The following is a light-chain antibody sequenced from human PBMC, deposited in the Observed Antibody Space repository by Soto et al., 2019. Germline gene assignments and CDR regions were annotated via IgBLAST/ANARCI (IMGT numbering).Light chain of an antibody. V-gene: IGKV1-39*01. Sequence: DIQMTQSPSSLSASVGDRVTITCRASQSVRSCLNWYQQKPGKAPKLLICAASSLQSGVPSRFSGSGSGTDYTLTISSLQPDDFATYYCQQSYSTPVTFGGGTKVEIK. J-gene: IGKJ4*01. CDR1: QSVRSC. CDR2: AAS. CDR3: QQSYSTPVT.